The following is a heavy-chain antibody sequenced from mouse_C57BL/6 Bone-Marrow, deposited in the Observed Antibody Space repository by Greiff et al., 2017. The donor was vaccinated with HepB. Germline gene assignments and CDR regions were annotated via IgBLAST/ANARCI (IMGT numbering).Heavy chain of an antibody. CDR3: ARNGYYGSSLYYAMDY. CDR1: GFSLTSYG. CDR2: IWSGGST. V-gene: IGHV2-2*01. J-gene: IGHJ4*01. D-gene: IGHD1-1*01. Sequence: VKLQESGPGLVQPSQSLSITCTVSGFSLTSYGVHWVRQSPGKGLEWLGVIWSGGSTDYNAAFISRLSISKDNSKSQVFFKMNSLQADDTAIYYCARNGYYGSSLYYAMDYWGQGTSVTVSS.